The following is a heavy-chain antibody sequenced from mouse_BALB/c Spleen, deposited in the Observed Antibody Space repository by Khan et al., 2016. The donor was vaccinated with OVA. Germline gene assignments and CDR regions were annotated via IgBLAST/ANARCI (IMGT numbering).Heavy chain of an antibody. Sequence: QVRLQQSGPGLVQPSQSLSITCTVSGFSLTNYGVHWVRQSPGKGLEWLGLIWRGGSTDYNAAFISRLSISKDNSKSQVFFKMNSLQANDMAIYYCARNYDYDEGLTYWSQGTLVTVSA. V-gene: IGHV2-2*02. CDR1: GFSLTNYG. CDR3: ARNYDYDEGLTY. CDR2: IWRGGST. D-gene: IGHD2-4*01. J-gene: IGHJ3*01.